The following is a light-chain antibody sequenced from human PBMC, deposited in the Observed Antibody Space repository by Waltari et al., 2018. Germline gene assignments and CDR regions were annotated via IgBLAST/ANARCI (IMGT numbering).Light chain of an antibody. J-gene: IGLJ1*01. Sequence: QSVLTQPPSVSGAPGQRVTISCTGSSSNIGAGYDVHGYQQLPGPAPKPPISGDSQRPPGLPDRFSGSMSGTSASLAITGRQAEDEADYYCQSYDRSLRGGYVFGPGTWVTVL. CDR1: SSNIGAGYD. CDR3: QSYDRSLRGGYV. V-gene: IGLV1-40*01. CDR2: GDS.